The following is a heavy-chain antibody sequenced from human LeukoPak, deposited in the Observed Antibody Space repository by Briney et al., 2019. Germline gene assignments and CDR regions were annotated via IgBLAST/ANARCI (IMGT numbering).Heavy chain of an antibody. Sequence: GGSLRLSCAASGFTFSSYAMSWVRQAPGKGLEWVSAISGSGGSTYYADSVKGRFTISRDNSKNTLYLQMNSLRAEDTAVYYCAKVTACGGDCYTGGDYFDYWGQGTLVTVSS. D-gene: IGHD2-21*02. V-gene: IGHV3-23*01. CDR2: ISGSGGST. CDR1: GFTFSSYA. J-gene: IGHJ4*02. CDR3: AKVTACGGDCYTGGDYFDY.